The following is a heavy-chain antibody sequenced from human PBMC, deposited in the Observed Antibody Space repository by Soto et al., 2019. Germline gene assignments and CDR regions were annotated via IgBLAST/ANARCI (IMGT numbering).Heavy chain of an antibody. V-gene: IGHV1-24*01. J-gene: IGHJ4*02. CDR3: ATLAFWCGYYPVFGNITPPFEIDY. CDR1: GYTLTELS. Sequence: ASVKVSCKVSGYTLTELSMHWVRQAPGKGLEWMGGFDPEDGETIYAQKFQGRVTMTEDTSTDTAYMELSSLRSEDTAVYYCATLAFWCGYYPVFGNITPPFEIDYWGQGTLVTVSS. D-gene: IGHD3-3*01. CDR2: FDPEDGET.